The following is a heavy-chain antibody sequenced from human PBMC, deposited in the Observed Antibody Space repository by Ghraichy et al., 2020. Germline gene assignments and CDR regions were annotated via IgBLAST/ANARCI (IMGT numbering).Heavy chain of an antibody. J-gene: IGHJ4*02. CDR1: GYTFTGYY. Sequence: ASVKVSCKASGYTFTGYYVHWVRQAPGQGLEWMGWNNPNSGGTNYAQKFQGRVTMTRDTSISTVYMELSRLRSDDTVVYYCARGRSGWGGPDYWGQGTLVTVSS. CDR2: NNPNSGGT. CDR3: ARGRSGWGGPDY. D-gene: IGHD6-19*01. V-gene: IGHV1-2*02.